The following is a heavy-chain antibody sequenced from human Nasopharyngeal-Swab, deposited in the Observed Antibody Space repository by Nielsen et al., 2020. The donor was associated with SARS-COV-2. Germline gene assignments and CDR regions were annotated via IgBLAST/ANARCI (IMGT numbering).Heavy chain of an antibody. CDR2: IYWDDDK. CDR1: EFSLSTYGVG. D-gene: IGHD6-19*01. CDR3: APRKGGGSGDGGWFDP. Sequence: SGPTLATPTQPLTLTCTFSEFSLSTYGVGVGWIRQPPGKALEWLPFIYWDDDKRYRTSLKIRLTITKDTSKNQVVLTMTNMDPVDTATYYWAPRKGGGSGDGGWFDPWGQGTLVTVSS. V-gene: IGHV2-5*02. J-gene: IGHJ5*02.